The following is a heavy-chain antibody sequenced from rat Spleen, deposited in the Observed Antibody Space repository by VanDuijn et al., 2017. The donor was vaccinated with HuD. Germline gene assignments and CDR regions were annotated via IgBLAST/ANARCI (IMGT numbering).Heavy chain of an antibody. CDR1: GFTFNSYW. CDR2: ITNTGGST. D-gene: IGHD1-11*01. J-gene: IGHJ2*01. V-gene: IGHV5-31*01. CDR3: TRVNYGGFDY. Sequence: EVQLVESGGGLVQPGRSLKLSCAASGFTFNSYWMTWIRQAPGKGLEWVASITNTGGSTYYPDSVKGRFTISRDNAENTVYLQMNSLRSEDTATYYCTRVNYGGFDYWGQGVMVTVSS.